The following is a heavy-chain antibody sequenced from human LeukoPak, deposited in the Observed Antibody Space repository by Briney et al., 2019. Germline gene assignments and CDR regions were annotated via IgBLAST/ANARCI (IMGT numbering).Heavy chain of an antibody. CDR2: ISSSSSTI. CDR3: ARGGSSWPLPFDY. J-gene: IGHJ4*02. Sequence: PGGSLRLSCAASGFTLSSYSMNWVRRAPGKGLEWVSFISSSSSTIYYADSVKGRFTISRDNAKNSLYLQMNSLRAEDTAVYYCARGGSSWPLPFDYWGQGTLVTVSS. D-gene: IGHD6-13*01. V-gene: IGHV3-48*01. CDR1: GFTLSSYS.